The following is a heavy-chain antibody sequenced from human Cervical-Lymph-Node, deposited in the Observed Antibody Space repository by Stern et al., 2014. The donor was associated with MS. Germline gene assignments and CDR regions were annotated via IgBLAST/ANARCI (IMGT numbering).Heavy chain of an antibody. D-gene: IGHD2-21*02. Sequence: QVQLQESGPGLVKPSGTLSLTCGVSGDSIISSSWWTWVRQPPGEGVGGIVEFLHSGTTHYNPSLESRVPIPADISKNQFSLTLRSVTAADTATYYCATLHGAFYYLQFWGQGTLVTVSS. CDR3: ATLHGAFYYLQF. V-gene: IGHV4-4*02. CDR2: FLHSGTT. CDR1: GDSIISSSW. J-gene: IGHJ1*01.